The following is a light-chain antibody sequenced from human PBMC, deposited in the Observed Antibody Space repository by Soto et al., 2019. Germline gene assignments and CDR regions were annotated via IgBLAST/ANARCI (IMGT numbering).Light chain of an antibody. CDR3: MQALQTPS. V-gene: IGKV2-28*01. CDR2: LGS. J-gene: IGKJ2*01. CDR1: QSLLHSNGYNC. Sequence: DIVMTQSPLSLPVTPGEPASISCRSSQSLLHSNGYNCLDWYLQKPGQSPQLLIYLGSNRASGVPDRFSGSGSGTDFTLKISRVEAEDVGVYYCMQALQTPSFGQGTKLEIK.